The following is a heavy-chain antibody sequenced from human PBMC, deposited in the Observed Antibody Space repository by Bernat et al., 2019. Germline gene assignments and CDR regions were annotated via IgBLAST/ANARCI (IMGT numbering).Heavy chain of an antibody. CDR1: GYTFTGYY. D-gene: IGHD3-3*01. CDR3: ARVIYDFWSGYYPEGLSDDAFEI. Sequence: QVQLVQSGAEVKKPGASVKVSCKASGYTFTGYYMHWVRQAPGQGLEWMGWINPNSGGTNYAQKFQGRVTMNRDTSISTAYMELSRQRSDDTAVYYYARVIYDFWSGYYPEGLSDDAFEIWGEGTIITVS. CDR2: INPNSGGT. J-gene: IGHJ3*02. V-gene: IGHV1-2*02.